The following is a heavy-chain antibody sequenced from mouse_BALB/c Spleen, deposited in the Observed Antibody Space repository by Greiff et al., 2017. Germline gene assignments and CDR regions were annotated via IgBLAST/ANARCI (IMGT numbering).Heavy chain of an antibody. CDR2: IYPYNGGT. V-gene: IGHV1S29*02. CDR1: GYTFTDYN. J-gene: IGHJ3*01. Sequence: EVQLQQSGPELVKPGASVKISCKASGYTFTDYNMHWVKQSHGKSLEWIGYIYPYNGGTGYNQKFKSKATLTVDNSSSTAYMERRSLTSEDSAVYYCASSLYYYGSSWFAYWGQGTLVTVSA. D-gene: IGHD1-1*01. CDR3: ASSLYYYGSSWFAY.